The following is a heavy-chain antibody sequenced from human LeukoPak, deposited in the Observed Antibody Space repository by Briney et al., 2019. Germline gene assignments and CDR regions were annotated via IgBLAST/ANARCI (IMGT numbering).Heavy chain of an antibody. CDR1: GYTFTSYG. V-gene: IGHV1-18*01. CDR3: ARGPRYCSTTSCFNEWYWFDP. CDR2: VSGYNGNT. Sequence: ASVKVSFKASGYTFTSYGLIWVRQAPGQGLQWMGWVSGYNGNTNYAQNLQGRVTMTTDTSTSTAYMELRRLISDDTAVYYCARGPRYCSTTSCFNEWYWFDPWGQGTLVTVSS. D-gene: IGHD2-2*01. J-gene: IGHJ5*02.